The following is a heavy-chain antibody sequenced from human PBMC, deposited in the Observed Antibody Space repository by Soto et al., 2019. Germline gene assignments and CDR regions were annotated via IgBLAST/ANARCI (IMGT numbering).Heavy chain of an antibody. CDR2: IYPGDSDT. V-gene: IGHV5-51*01. Sequence: LGESLKISCKGSGYSFTSYWIGWVRQMPGKGLEWMGIIYPGDSDTRYSPSFQGQVTISADKSITTAYLQWSSLKASDTAMYYCGRLWYTSGWDFDYWGQGTPVTVSS. D-gene: IGHD6-19*01. CDR1: GYSFTSYW. J-gene: IGHJ4*02. CDR3: GRLWYTSGWDFDY.